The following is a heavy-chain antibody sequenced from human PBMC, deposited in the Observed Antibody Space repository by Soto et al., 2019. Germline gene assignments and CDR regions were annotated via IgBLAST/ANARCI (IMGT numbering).Heavy chain of an antibody. D-gene: IGHD3-16*01. CDR1: GYTFTNYD. CDR2: LHPGSGDT. CDR3: ARMASFGTLNWFDP. J-gene: IGHJ5*02. Sequence: QVQLVQSGAEIRKPGASVRVSCKASGYTFTNYDVNWVRQVPGQGLEWMGWLHPGSGDTGYAQKFQGRVTMTRNTSIGTAYMELSSLRSGDTAIYYCARMASFGTLNWFDPWGQGTLVTVSS. V-gene: IGHV1-8*01.